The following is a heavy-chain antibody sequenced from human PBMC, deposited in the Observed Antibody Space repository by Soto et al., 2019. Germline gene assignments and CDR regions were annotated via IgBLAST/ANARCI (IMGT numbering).Heavy chain of an antibody. CDR3: AKDIPRSPESIAGEDY. J-gene: IGHJ4*02. CDR2: ISGSGGST. CDR1: GFTFSSYA. Sequence: GGFLRLSCAASGFTFSSYAMSWVRQAPGKGLEWVSAISGSGGSTYYADSVKGRFTISRDNSKNTLYLQMNSLRAEDTAVYYCAKDIPRSPESIAGEDYWGQGTLVTVSS. V-gene: IGHV3-23*01. D-gene: IGHD6-13*01.